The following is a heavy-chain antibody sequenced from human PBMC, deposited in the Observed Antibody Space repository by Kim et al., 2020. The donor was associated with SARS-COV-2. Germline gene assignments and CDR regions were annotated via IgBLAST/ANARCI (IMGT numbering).Heavy chain of an antibody. Sequence: PSFQGKVTISADKSISTAYLQWSSLKASDTAMYYCARTSGSLMKFWDHDYWGQGTLVTVSS. V-gene: IGHV5-51*01. CDR3: ARTSGSLMKFWDHDY. J-gene: IGHJ4*02. D-gene: IGHD1-26*01.